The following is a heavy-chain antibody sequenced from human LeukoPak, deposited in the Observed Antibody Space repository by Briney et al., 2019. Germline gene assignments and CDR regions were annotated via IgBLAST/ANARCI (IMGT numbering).Heavy chain of an antibody. CDR1: GFTFSSYP. CDR3: ARESGWGLPHAFDF. D-gene: IGHD3-3*01. Sequence: GGSLRLSCAASGFTFSSYPLHWVRQAPGKGLEWVTLISYDGTKIYYADSVKGRFTISRDNSKNTLYLQMNSLRDEDTAMYHCARESGWGLPHAFDFWGQGTMITVSS. J-gene: IGHJ3*01. V-gene: IGHV3-30-3*01. CDR2: ISYDGTKI.